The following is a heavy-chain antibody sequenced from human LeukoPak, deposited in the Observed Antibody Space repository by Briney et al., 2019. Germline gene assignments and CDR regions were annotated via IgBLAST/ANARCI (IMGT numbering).Heavy chain of an antibody. J-gene: IGHJ3*02. D-gene: IGHD3-16*01. CDR1: GGSISSYY. V-gene: IGHV4-59*01. CDR2: IYYSGST. Sequence: SETLSLTGTVSGGSISSYYWSWIRQPPGKGLEWIGYIYYSGSTNYNPSLKSRVTISVDTSKNQFSLKLSSVTAADTAVYYCARAGDYVWGRYKGPFDIWGQGTMVTVSS. CDR3: ARAGDYVWGRYKGPFDI.